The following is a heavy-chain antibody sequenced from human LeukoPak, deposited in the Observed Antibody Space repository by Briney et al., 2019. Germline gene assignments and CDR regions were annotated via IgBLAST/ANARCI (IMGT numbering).Heavy chain of an antibody. CDR1: GYTFTGYY. V-gene: IGHV1-2*02. D-gene: IGHD6-13*01. J-gene: IGHJ4*02. Sequence: ASVKVSCKASGYTFTGYYMHWVRQAPGQGLEWMGWINPNSGGTNYAQKFQGRVTMTRDTSISTAYMELSRLRSDDTAVYHCARPYSSSWYVDYWGQGTLVTVSS. CDR3: ARPYSSSWYVDY. CDR2: INPNSGGT.